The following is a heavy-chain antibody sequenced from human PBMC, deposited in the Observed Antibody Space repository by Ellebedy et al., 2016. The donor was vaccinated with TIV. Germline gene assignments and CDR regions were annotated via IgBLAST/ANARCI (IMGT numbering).Heavy chain of an antibody. J-gene: IGHJ5*02. D-gene: IGHD3-10*01. Sequence: SETLSLXCTVSGGSISSGAYYWSWIRQHPGKGLEWIGYIYYSGSTNYNPSFKSRVTISMDTSKKQFSLRLNSVTAADTAVYFCAREGHFFGSGSYRGEVYNWFDPWGQGTLVTVSS. V-gene: IGHV4-61*08. CDR1: GGSISSGAYY. CDR2: IYYSGST. CDR3: AREGHFFGSGSYRGEVYNWFDP.